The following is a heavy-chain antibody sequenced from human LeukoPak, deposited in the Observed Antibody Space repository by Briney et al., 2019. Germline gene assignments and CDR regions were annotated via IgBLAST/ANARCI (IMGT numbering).Heavy chain of an antibody. D-gene: IGHD2-15*01. CDR3: AKQLGYCSDGSCYFPY. CDR2: ISNNGGYT. Sequence: GGSLRLSCAASGFTSSTYAMSWVRQAPGKGLEWVSAISNNGGYTYYADSVQGRFTISRDNSKSTLCLQMNSLRAEDTAVYYCAKQLGYCSDGSCYFPYWGQGTLVTVSS. J-gene: IGHJ4*02. V-gene: IGHV3-23*01. CDR1: GFTSSTYA.